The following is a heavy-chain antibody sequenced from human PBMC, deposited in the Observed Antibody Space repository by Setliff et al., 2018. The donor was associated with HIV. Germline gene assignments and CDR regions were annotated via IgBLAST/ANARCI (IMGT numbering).Heavy chain of an antibody. CDR1: GVSTSIHY. Sequence: SETLSLTCTVSGVSTSIHYWVWIRQPAGRGLEWIGRIHTSDTTRYNPSLQSRVAMSVDTSKNQFSLRLNSVTAADTAVYFCARGRIGLRDISYFFDSWGQGKLVTVSS. CDR2: IHTSDTT. CDR3: ARGRIGLRDISYFFDS. D-gene: IGHD3-3*02. V-gene: IGHV4-4*07. J-gene: IGHJ4*02.